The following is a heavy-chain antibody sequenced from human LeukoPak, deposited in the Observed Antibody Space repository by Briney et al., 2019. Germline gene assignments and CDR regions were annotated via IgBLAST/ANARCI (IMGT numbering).Heavy chain of an antibody. CDR1: GYTFTGYY. Sequence: GASVKVSCKASGYTFTGYYMHWVRQAPGQGLEWMAWMKPNSGGINYAQEFQGRVTVTRDTSISTAYMVLSSLRSDDTAIYYCARDPVDGYSHYDYWGQGTLVTVSS. V-gene: IGHV1-2*02. CDR3: ARDPVDGYSHYDY. J-gene: IGHJ4*02. CDR2: MKPNSGGI. D-gene: IGHD5-24*01.